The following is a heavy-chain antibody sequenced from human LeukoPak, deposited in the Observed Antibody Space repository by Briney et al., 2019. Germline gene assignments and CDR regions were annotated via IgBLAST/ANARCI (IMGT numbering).Heavy chain of an antibody. V-gene: IGHV4-61*03. CDR2: IFYSGST. CDR3: ARLRYSGSYFDY. Sequence: PSETLSLTCTVSGGSVSSGYYYWTWIRQPPGKGLEWIGSIFYSGSTNYNPSLKSRVTISVDTSKNHFSLKLSSVTAADTAVYYCARLRYSGSYFDYWGQGTLVTVSS. CDR1: GGSVSSGYYY. J-gene: IGHJ4*02. D-gene: IGHD1-26*01.